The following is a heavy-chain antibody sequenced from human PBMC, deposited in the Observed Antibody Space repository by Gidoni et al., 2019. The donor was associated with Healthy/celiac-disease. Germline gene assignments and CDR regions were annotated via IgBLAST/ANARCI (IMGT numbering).Heavy chain of an antibody. CDR2: SSSSSSYI. CDR1: GFTFSSPS. V-gene: IGHV3-21*01. CDR3: AREYVGATTNYYYGMDV. Sequence: ELQLAASGAGLVMPGGSMRLSCAASGFTFSSPSMNWVRQAPGKGLEWVSSSSSSSSYIYYADSVKGRFTNSRDNAKNSLYLQMNSLRAEDTAVYYCAREYVGATTNYYYGMDVWGQGTTVTVSS. J-gene: IGHJ6*02. D-gene: IGHD1-26*01.